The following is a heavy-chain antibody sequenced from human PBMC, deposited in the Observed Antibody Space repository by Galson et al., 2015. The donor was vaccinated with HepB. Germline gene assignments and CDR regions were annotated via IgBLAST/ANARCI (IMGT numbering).Heavy chain of an antibody. V-gene: IGHV3-30*18. D-gene: IGHD3-22*01. CDR1: GFTFSSYG. CDR3: AKEGERITMIVPDY. CDR2: ISYDGSNK. J-gene: IGHJ4*02. Sequence: SLRLSCAASGFTFSSYGMHWVRQAPGKGLEWVAVISYDGSNKYYADSVKGRFTISRDNSKNTLYLQMNSLRAEDTAVYYCAKEGERITMIVPDYWGQGTLVTVSS.